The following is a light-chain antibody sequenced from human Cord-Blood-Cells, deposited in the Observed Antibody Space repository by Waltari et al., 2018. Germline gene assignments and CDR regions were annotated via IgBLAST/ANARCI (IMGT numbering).Light chain of an antibody. V-gene: IGKV3-11*01. CDR1: KSVCSY. J-gene: IGKJ4*01. CDR3: QRRSNWPLT. Sequence: DIVLTQSPATLSLSPGERATLSCRASKSVCSYFACYQQNPGQPPRLLIYDASNRATGVPSRFSGSGSGTDFTLTISILEPEDFAVYYGQRRSNWPLTFGGGTKVEIK. CDR2: DAS.